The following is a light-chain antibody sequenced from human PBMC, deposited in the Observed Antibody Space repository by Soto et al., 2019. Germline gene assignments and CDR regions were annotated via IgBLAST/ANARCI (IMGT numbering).Light chain of an antibody. J-gene: IGLJ1*01. CDR2: DVS. Sequence: QSVLTQPRSVSGSPGQSVTISCTGTSSDVGGYNYVSWYQQHPGKAPKLMIYDVSKRPSGVPDRFSGSKSGNTASLTISGLQAEDEADYYCCSYAGSYTPRDFGTGTKVTVL. V-gene: IGLV2-11*01. CDR3: CSYAGSYTPRD. CDR1: SSDVGGYNY.